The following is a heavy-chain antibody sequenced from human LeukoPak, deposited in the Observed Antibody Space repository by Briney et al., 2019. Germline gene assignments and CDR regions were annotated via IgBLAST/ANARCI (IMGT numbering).Heavy chain of an antibody. J-gene: IGHJ6*02. V-gene: IGHV1-46*01. CDR3: ARDSPYTMIVGWYYYYGMDV. D-gene: IGHD3-22*01. CDR1: GYTFTSYY. CDR2: INPSGGST. Sequence: EASVKVSFKASGYTFTSYYMHWVRQAPGQGLEGMGIINPSGGSTSYAQKFQGRVTITRDTSTSTVYMELSSLRSEDTAVYYCARDSPYTMIVGWYYYYGMDVWGQGTTVTVSS.